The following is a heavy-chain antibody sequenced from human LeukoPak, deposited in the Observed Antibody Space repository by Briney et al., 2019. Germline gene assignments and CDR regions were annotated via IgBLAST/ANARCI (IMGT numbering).Heavy chain of an antibody. CDR1: GFTFSSYW. J-gene: IGHJ6*02. Sequence: GGSLRLSCAASGFTFSSYWMSWVRQAPGKGLEWVANIKQDGSEKCVDSVKGRFTISRDNAKNSLYLQMNSLRVEDTAVYYCARAYYDFWSGYYYYYYYGMDVWGQGTTVTVSS. CDR3: ARAYYDFWSGYYYYYYYGMDV. D-gene: IGHD3-3*01. V-gene: IGHV3-7*04. CDR2: IKQDGSEK.